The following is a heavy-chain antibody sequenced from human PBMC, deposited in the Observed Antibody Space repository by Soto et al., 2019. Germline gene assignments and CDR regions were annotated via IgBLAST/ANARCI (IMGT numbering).Heavy chain of an antibody. CDR3: VRGGGGGLFDP. CDR1: GFTLGDSY. Sequence: GGSLRLSCAGSGFTLGDSYMSWIRQAPGKGLEWLSYISPGSRYPAYADSVKGRFTISRDNAKRSLYLQMMSLTAEDTAIYYCVRGGGGGLFDPWGQGTMVTVSS. V-gene: IGHV3-11*06. D-gene: IGHD2-15*01. CDR2: ISPGSRYP. J-gene: IGHJ5*02.